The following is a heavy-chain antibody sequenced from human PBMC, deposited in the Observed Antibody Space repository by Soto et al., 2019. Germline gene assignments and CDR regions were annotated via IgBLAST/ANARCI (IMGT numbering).Heavy chain of an antibody. CDR2: INPNSGGT. CDR1: GYTFTGYY. CDR3: ARRAATMLRDPAPAGGLDAFDI. D-gene: IGHD3-10*01. V-gene: IGHV1-2*04. J-gene: IGHJ3*02. Sequence: ASVKVSCKASGYTFTGYYMHWVRQAPGQGLEWMGWINPNSGGTNYAQKFQGWVTMTRDTSISTAYMELSRLRSDDTAVYYCARRAATMLRDPAPAGGLDAFDIWGQGTMVPVSS.